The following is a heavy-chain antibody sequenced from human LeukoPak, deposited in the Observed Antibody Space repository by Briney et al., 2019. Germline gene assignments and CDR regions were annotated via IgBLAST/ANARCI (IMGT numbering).Heavy chain of an antibody. D-gene: IGHD2-15*01. CDR2: IYYSGST. Sequence: SETLSLTCTVSGGSISSYYWSWIRQPPGKGLEWIGYIYYSGSTNYNPSLKSRVTISVDTSKNQFSLKLSSVTAAGTAVYYCARSGGYCSGGSCYRLYYYYGMDVWGKGTTVTVSS. CDR1: GGSISSYY. J-gene: IGHJ6*04. CDR3: ARSGGYCSGGSCYRLYYYYGMDV. V-gene: IGHV4-59*01.